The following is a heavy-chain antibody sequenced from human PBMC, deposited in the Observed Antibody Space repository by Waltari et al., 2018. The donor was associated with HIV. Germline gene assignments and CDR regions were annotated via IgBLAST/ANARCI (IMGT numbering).Heavy chain of an antibody. CDR3: ASPFYSDSTTYYYGLDY. Sequence: QVQLVESGGGVVQPGRSRRLSCAAPGFPFSLFGMHCARQAPGKGLGWVAVISNDGSSKYYADSVKGRFTISRDNSKNTLYLHMNSLRAEDTAVYYCASPFYSDSTTYYYGLDYWGQGTLVTVSS. V-gene: IGHV3-30-3*01. D-gene: IGHD3-22*01. J-gene: IGHJ4*02. CDR2: ISNDGSSK. CDR1: GFPFSLFG.